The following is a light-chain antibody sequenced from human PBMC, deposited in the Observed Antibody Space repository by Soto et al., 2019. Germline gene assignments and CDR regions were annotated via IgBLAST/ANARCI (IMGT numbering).Light chain of an antibody. CDR2: DVN. CDR3: SSYTTSSSYV. J-gene: IGLJ1*01. V-gene: IGLV2-14*01. Sequence: QSALTQPASVSGSPGQSITISCTGTSSDVGAFIYVSWYQQHPGKAPKLMIYDVNNRPSGVSNRFSGSKSGNTASLTISGLQAEDEADYYCSSYTTSSSYVFRAGTKVTVL. CDR1: SSDVGAFIY.